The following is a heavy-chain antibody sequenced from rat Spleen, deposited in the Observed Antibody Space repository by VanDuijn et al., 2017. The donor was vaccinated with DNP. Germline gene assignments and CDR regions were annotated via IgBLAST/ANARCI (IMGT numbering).Heavy chain of an antibody. D-gene: IGHD1-2*01. J-gene: IGHJ2*01. CDR3: ARGVTLAAPFDY. CDR2: INSAGST. CDR1: GYSITSSYR. Sequence: EVQLQESGPGLVKPSQSLSLTCSVTGYSITSSYRWNWIRKFPGNKLEWMGYINSAGSTNYNPSLKSRISITRDTSKNQFFLQVTSVTSEDTATYYCARGVTLAAPFDYWGQGVMVTVSS. V-gene: IGHV3-3*01.